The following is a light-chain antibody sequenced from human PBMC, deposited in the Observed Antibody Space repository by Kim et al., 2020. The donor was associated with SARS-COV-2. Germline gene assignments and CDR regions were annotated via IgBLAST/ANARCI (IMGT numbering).Light chain of an antibody. Sequence: QLVLTQSPSASASLGASVKLTCTLSSGHSSYAIAWHQQQPEKGPRYLMKLNSDGSHSKGDGIPDRFSGSSSGAERYLTISNLQSEDEADYYCQTWGTGIRVFGGGTQLTVL. J-gene: IGLJ3*02. CDR2: LNSDGSH. CDR3: QTWGTGIRV. V-gene: IGLV4-69*01. CDR1: SGHSSYA.